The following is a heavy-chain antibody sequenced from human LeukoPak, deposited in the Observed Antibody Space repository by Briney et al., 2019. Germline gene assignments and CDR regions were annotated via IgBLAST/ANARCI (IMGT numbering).Heavy chain of an antibody. J-gene: IGHJ4*02. CDR3: ARDLLAAAVDY. V-gene: IGHV3-66*02. CDR1: GFTVSSNY. Sequence: HPGGSLRLSCAASGFTVSSNYMSWVRQAPGKGLEWVSVIYSGDSTYYADSVKGRFTISRDNSKNTLYLQMNSLRAEDTAVYYCARDLLAAAVDYWGQGTLVTVSS. CDR2: IYSGDST. D-gene: IGHD6-13*01.